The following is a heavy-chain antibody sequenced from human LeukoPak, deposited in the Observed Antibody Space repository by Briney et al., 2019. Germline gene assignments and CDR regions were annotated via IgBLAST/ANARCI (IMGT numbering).Heavy chain of an antibody. CDR2: IYPGDSDT. CDR1: GYSFTSYW. J-gene: IGHJ4*02. CDR3: ARRGEAMDPFDY. V-gene: IGHV5-51*01. Sequence: AESLKISCKDAGYSFTSYWSGWVRQMPGKGREWMGIIYPGDSDTRYSPSFQGQVTISADKPINTAYLQWSSLKASDTAIYYCARRGEAMDPFDYWGQGTLVTVSS. D-gene: IGHD5-18*01.